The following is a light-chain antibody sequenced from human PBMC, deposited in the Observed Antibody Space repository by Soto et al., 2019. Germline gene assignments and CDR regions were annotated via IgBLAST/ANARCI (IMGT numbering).Light chain of an antibody. Sequence: EIVMTQSPSTLSVSPGERVTLSCTASQSVMNNLAWYQHKPGQAPRLLISYASTRATGIPARFSGSGSGTEFTLTISSLQSEDFAVYYCQQYNDWPLSFGGGTKVDI. CDR2: YAS. V-gene: IGKV3D-15*01. J-gene: IGKJ4*01. CDR3: QQYNDWPLS. CDR1: QSVMNN.